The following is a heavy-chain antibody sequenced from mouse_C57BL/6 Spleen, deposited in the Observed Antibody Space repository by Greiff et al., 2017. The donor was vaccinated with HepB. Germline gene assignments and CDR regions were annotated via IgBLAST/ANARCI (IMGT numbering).Heavy chain of an antibody. CDR1: GYTFTSYW. V-gene: IGHV1-52*01. CDR2: IDPSDSET. CDR3: ASDGYYDGYAMDY. Sequence: QVQLQQPGAELVRPGSSVKLSCKASGYTFTSYWMHWVKQRPIQGLEWIGNIDPSDSETHYNQKFKDKATLTVDKSSSTAYMQLSSLTSEDSAVYYCASDGYYDGYAMDYWGQGTSVTVSS. D-gene: IGHD2-3*01. J-gene: IGHJ4*01.